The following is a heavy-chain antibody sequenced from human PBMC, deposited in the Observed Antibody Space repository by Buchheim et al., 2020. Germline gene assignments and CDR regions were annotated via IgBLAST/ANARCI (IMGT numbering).Heavy chain of an antibody. CDR1: GFIFSNHW. D-gene: IGHD6-13*01. Sequence: EVQLVESGGGLVQPGGSQRLSCAASGFIFSNHWMSWVRQAPEKGLEWLANIKQDGSEKYYVDSVKGRFTISRDNAKNSLYLQMNSLRDEDTAVYYCARLTLSSSWYIDSWGRGTL. CDR3: ARLTLSSSWYIDS. CDR2: IKQDGSEK. J-gene: IGHJ4*02. V-gene: IGHV3-7*03.